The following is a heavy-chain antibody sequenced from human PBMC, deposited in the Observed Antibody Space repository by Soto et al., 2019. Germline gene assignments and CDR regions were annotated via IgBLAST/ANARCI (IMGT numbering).Heavy chain of an antibody. J-gene: IGHJ4*02. CDR1: GFTFDDYT. V-gene: IGHV3-43*01. CDR2: ISWDGGST. CDR3: AKDKVAGTGTVTWAFDY. Sequence: GGSLRLSCAASGFTFDDYTMHWVRQAPGKGLEWVSLISWDGGSTYYADSVKGRFTISRDNSKNSLYLQMNSLRTEDTALYYCAKDKVAGTGTVTWAFDYWGQGTLVTVSS. D-gene: IGHD6-19*01.